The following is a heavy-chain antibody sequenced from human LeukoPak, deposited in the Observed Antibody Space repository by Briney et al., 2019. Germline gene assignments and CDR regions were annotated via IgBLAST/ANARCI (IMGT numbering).Heavy chain of an antibody. CDR1: GGSFSNSA. V-gene: IGHV1-69*13. J-gene: IGHJ6*02. D-gene: IGHD3-10*01. CDR3: AQRTVYGRPDNYYYYGTDV. CDR2: IIPIFGTT. Sequence: ASVKVSCEASGGSFSNSAINWVRQAPGQGLEWMGGIIPIFGTTDYAENFQGRVTLIADESTSIAYMELSGLRSEDTAVYFCAQRTVYGRPDNYYYYGTDVWGQGTTVTVSS.